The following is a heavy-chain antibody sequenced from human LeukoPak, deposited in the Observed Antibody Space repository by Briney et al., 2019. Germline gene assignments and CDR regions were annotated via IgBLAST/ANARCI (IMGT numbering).Heavy chain of an antibody. CDR3: ASSDYYGSEGLDY. J-gene: IGHJ4*02. V-gene: IGHV1-2*04. CDR2: INPNSGGT. D-gene: IGHD3-10*01. Sequence: ASVKVSCTASGYTFTGYYMHWVRQAPGQGLEWMGWINPNSGGTNYAQKFQGWVTMTRDTSISTAYMELSRLRSDDTAVYYCASSDYYGSEGLDYWGQGTLVTVSS. CDR1: GYTFTGYY.